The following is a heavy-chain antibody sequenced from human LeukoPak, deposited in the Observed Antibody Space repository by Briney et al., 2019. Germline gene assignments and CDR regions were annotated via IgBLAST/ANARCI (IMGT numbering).Heavy chain of an antibody. J-gene: IGHJ6*03. CDR1: GGTFSSYA. D-gene: IGHD3-16*01. CDR3: AGGGSAGARLAYYYYMDV. V-gene: IGHV1-69*05. CDR2: IIPIFGTA. Sequence: GSSVKVSCKASGGTFSSYAISWVRQAPGQGLEWMGGIIPIFGTANYEQKFQGRVTITTDESTSTAYMELSSLRSEDTAVYYCAGGGSAGARLAYYYYMDVWGKGTTVTVSS.